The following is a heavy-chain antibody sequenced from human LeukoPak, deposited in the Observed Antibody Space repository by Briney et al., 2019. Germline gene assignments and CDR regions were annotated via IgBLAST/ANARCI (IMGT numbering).Heavy chain of an antibody. CDR3: ASDGYSGAHKFDY. Sequence: GGSLRLSCAVSGITLSNYGMSWVRQAPGKGLEWVSGISGSGGNTYYADSVKGRFTISRDNSKNTLYLQMNSLRAEDTAVYFCASDGYSGAHKFDYWGQGTLVTVSS. D-gene: IGHD5-12*01. CDR1: GITLSNYG. V-gene: IGHV3-23*01. J-gene: IGHJ4*02. CDR2: ISGSGGNT.